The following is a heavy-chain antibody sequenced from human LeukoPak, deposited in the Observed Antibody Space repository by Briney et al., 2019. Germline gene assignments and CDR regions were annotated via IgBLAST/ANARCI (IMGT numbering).Heavy chain of an antibody. V-gene: IGHV3-11*01. CDR1: GFIFSDYY. J-gene: IGHJ6*03. D-gene: IGHD3-3*02. Sequence: GGSLRLSCPAPGFIFSDYYMSWIRQAPGKGLEWVAYIISSGVTIFYADSVRGRFTISRDNAKNSLYLQMNSPRAEDTAVSYCARDFSTAASFFYYMDVWGKGTTVTISS. CDR3: ARDFSTAASFFYYMDV. CDR2: IISSGVTI.